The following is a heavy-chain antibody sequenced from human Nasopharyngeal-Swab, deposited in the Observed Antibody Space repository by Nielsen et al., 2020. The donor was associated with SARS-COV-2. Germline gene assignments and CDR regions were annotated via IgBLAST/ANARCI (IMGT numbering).Heavy chain of an antibody. CDR2: ISSSSSYI. Sequence: GESLKISCAASGFTFSSYSMNWVRQAPGKGLEWVSSISSSSSYIYYADSVKVRFTISRDNAKNSLYLQMNSLRAEDTAVYYCARVLNIAVAGPSGWGQGTLVTVSS. CDR1: GFTFSSYS. V-gene: IGHV3-21*01. J-gene: IGHJ4*02. CDR3: ARVLNIAVAGPSG. D-gene: IGHD6-19*01.